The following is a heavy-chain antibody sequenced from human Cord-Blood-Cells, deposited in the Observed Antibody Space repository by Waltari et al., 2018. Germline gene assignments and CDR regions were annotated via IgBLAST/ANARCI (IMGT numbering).Heavy chain of an antibody. Sequence: QVQLQESGPGLVKPSETLSLTCTVSGGSISSYYWSWIRQPPGKGLEWIGYIYYSGSTNYNPSLKSRVTISVDTSKNQFSLKLSSVTAADTAVYYCARGGEFGVVISWGQGTLVTVSS. CDR1: GGSISSYY. V-gene: IGHV4-59*01. CDR3: ARGGEFGVVIS. D-gene: IGHD3-3*01. J-gene: IGHJ4*02. CDR2: IYYSGST.